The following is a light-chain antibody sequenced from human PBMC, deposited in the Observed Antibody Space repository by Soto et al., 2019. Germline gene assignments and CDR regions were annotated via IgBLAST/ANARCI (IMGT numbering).Light chain of an antibody. CDR3: MQTLQTWT. V-gene: IGKV2-28*01. CDR2: LGS. CDR1: QSLLHSNGYNY. Sequence: IVMTQSPFSLTVTPGEPASISCRSSQSLLHSNGYNYLDWYLQKPGQSPQLLIYLGSNRASGVPDRFSGSASGTDFTLKISRVEAEDVGIYYCMQTLQTWTFGQGIKVEIK. J-gene: IGKJ1*01.